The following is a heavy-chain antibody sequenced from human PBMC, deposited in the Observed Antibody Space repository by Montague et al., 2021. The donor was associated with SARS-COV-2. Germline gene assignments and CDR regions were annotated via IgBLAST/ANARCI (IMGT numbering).Heavy chain of an antibody. J-gene: IGHJ6*03. CDR1: GTSFGRYY. CDR2: ISHNGNT. Sequence: SETLSLTCAVHGTSFGRYYWSWIRQPPGKGLEWIGEISHNGNTKYNPSLQSRVSISLDMSRNQFSLKVSSVTAADTAIYYCARLGDGIVPSPILGLGPYYSFYYMDVWGKGTTVTVSS. V-gene: IGHV4-34*01. D-gene: IGHD2-2*02. CDR3: ARLGDGIVPSPILGLGPYYSFYYMDV.